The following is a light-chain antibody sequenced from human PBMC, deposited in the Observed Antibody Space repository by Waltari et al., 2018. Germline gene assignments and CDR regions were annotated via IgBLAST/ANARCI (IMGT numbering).Light chain of an antibody. V-gene: IGLV2-18*02. J-gene: IGLJ2*01. Sequence: QSALTQPPSVSGSPGQSVTISCTGISNDRVSRYQPPPGTAPKLMIYEVTYRPSGVPDRFSGSKSGNTASLTISGLQAEDEAHYYCSSYTRGFLSVFGGGTKLTVL. CDR3: SSYTRGFLSV. CDR2: EVT. CDR1: SNDR.